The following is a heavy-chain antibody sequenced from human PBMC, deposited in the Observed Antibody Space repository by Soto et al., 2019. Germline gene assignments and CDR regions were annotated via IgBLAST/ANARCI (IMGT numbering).Heavy chain of an antibody. CDR2: MTPKSDDT. Sequence: ASVKVSCKASGYTFTNYDVNWVRQAPGQGLEWVGWMTPKSDDTGNAQKFQGRVTLTRNTSISTAYMELSSLTSEDTAVYYCARGLAVTRDAFDIWGQGTMVTVSS. V-gene: IGHV1-8*01. J-gene: IGHJ3*02. CDR3: ARGLAVTRDAFDI. CDR1: GYTFTNYD. D-gene: IGHD4-4*01.